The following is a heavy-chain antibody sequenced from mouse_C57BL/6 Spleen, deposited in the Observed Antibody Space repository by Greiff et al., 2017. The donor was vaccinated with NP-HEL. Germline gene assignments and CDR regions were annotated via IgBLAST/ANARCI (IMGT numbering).Heavy chain of an antibody. V-gene: IGHV1-15*01. J-gene: IGHJ1*03. CDR2: IDPETGGT. CDR3: TRDYDFDV. D-gene: IGHD1-1*01. Sequence: VKLQESGAELVRPGASVTLSCKASGYTFTDYEMHWVKQTPVHGLEWIGAIDPETGGTAYNQKFKGKAILTADKSSSTAYMELRSLTSEDSAVYYCTRDYDFDVWGTGTTVTVSS. CDR1: GYTFTDYE.